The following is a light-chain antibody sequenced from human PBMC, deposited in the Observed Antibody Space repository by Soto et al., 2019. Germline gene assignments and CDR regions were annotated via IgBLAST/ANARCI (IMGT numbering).Light chain of an antibody. J-gene: IGKJ1*01. CDR2: AAS. Sequence: EIVMTQSPATLSVSPGERATLSCRASQSVRNNLAWYQQKPGLAPRLLIYAASTRATGIPARFNGSGSGTEFTLTISSLQSEDFAVYYCQQYNNWPAWTFGQGTKVDIK. V-gene: IGKV3-15*01. CDR1: QSVRNN. CDR3: QQYNNWPAWT.